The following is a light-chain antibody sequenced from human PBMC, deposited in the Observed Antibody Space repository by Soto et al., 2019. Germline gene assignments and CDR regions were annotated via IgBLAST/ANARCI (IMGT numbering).Light chain of an antibody. CDR1: NIGSKS. CDR3: QVWDTISDHYV. CDR2: DDS. V-gene: IGLV3-21*02. Sequence: SYELTQPPSVSVAPGQTARITCGGNNIGSKSVHWYQQKPGQAPVLVVYDDSDRPSGIPDRFSASTSGNTAALTISRVEAGDEADYYCQVWDTISDHYVFGSGTKLTVL. J-gene: IGLJ1*01.